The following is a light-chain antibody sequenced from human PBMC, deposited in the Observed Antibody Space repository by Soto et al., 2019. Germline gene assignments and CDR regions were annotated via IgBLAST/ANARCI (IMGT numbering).Light chain of an antibody. CDR1: QAVPNN. V-gene: IGKV1-9*01. Sequence: DIPLTQSPSFLSASVGDRVTITCRPSQAVPNNMAWYQQKPGKPPKLLIYEESTLHSGVPSRFSGRKSGTGFTLATDSLQPEECATYYCQQDKTHPRTFGGGTKVELK. CDR3: QQDKTHPRT. J-gene: IGKJ4*01. CDR2: EES.